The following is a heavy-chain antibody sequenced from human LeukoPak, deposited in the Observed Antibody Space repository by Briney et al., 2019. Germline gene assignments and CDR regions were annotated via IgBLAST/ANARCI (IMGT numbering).Heavy chain of an antibody. V-gene: IGHV3-23*01. Sequence: GGSQRLSCAASGFTFSSYAMSWVRQAPGKGLEWVSAISGSGGSTYYADSVKGRFTISRDNSKNTLYLQMNSLRAEDTAVYYCAKMMDSSGYRNFDYWGQGTLVTVSS. J-gene: IGHJ4*02. CDR2: ISGSGGST. CDR3: AKMMDSSGYRNFDY. CDR1: GFTFSSYA. D-gene: IGHD3-22*01.